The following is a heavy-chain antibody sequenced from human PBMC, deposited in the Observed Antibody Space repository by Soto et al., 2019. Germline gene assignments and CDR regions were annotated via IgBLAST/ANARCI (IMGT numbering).Heavy chain of an antibody. CDR1: RDTFTSYY. J-gene: IGHJ5*02. CDR3: ARSSGGNYGIIIEGSKWLAP. CDR2: INPHGGST. Sequence: ASVQVSCKAPRDTFTSYYFHWVRQAPGQGLEWMGVINPHGGSTAYAQRFQGRVTMTRDTPTSTVYMQLTSLRSEDTAVYYCARSSGGNYGIIIEGSKWLAPWGQGTLVTVSS. V-gene: IGHV1-46*01. D-gene: IGHD3-16*01.